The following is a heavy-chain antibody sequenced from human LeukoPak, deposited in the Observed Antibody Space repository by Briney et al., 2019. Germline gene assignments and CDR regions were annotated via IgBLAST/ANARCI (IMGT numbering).Heavy chain of an antibody. D-gene: IGHD2-15*01. CDR2: ISRSGSTK. V-gene: IGHV3-48*03. Sequence: GGSLRLSCAASGFTFSIYDMNWVRQAPGKGLEWVSSISRSGSTKYYADSVKGRFTISRDNAKNSLFLQMNSLRAEDTAVYYCATLSVVVLPAELNWGQGTLVTVSS. CDR1: GFTFSIYD. CDR3: ATLSVVVLPAELN. J-gene: IGHJ4*02.